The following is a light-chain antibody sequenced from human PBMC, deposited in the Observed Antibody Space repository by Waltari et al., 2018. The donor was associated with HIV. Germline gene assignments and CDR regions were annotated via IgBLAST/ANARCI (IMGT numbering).Light chain of an antibody. CDR3: QQVNGYPLT. Sequence: DIQLTQSPSFLSASIGDRVTITCRASQNIYSYLVWYQQKPARAPQVLIYATSTLQSGVPSRFSGSGSGTEFALTITNLQPDDFATYYCQQVNGYPLTFGGGTKVEIK. V-gene: IGKV1-9*01. CDR2: ATS. CDR1: QNIYSY. J-gene: IGKJ4*01.